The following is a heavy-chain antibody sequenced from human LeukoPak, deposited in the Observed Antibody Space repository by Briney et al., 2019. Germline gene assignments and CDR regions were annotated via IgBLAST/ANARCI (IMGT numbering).Heavy chain of an antibody. J-gene: IGHJ4*02. V-gene: IGHV3-23*01. Sequence: PGGSLRLSCAASGFTFSSYAMSWVRQAPGKGLEWVSVISGSGGSTYCADSVKGRFTISRDNSENTLYLQMNSLRAEDTAVYYCASPPHLSAYGVDYWGQGTLVTVSS. CDR1: GFTFSSYA. D-gene: IGHD3-16*02. CDR2: ISGSGGST. CDR3: ASPPHLSAYGVDY.